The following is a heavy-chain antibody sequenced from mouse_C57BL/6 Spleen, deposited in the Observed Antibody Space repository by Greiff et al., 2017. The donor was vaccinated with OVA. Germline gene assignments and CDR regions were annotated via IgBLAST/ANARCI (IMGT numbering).Heavy chain of an antibody. CDR3: AREGIYYYGSSYDFDV. D-gene: IGHD1-1*01. J-gene: IGHJ1*03. CDR2: IYPGSGST. CDR1: GYTFTSYW. V-gene: IGHV1-55*01. Sequence: QVQLQQPGAELVKPGASVKMSCKASGYTFTSYWITWVKQRPGQGLEWIGDIYPGSGSTNYNEKFKSKATLTVDTSSSTAYMQLRRLTSEDSAVYYCAREGIYYYGSSYDFDVWGTGTTVTVSS.